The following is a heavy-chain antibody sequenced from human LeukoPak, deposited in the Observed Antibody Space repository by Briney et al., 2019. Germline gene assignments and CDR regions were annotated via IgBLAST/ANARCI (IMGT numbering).Heavy chain of an antibody. Sequence: PGGSLRLSCAASGFTFSSFAMAWVRQAPGHGLEWISSISGPGDIVHYAGSVQGRFTISRDNSDNILHLQMNSLRAEDTARYYCVKERFNTGHHYAIENWGQGALVTVSS. CDR1: GFTFSSFA. V-gene: IGHV3-23*01. CDR2: ISGPGDIV. D-gene: IGHD3-22*01. CDR3: VKERFNTGHHYAIEN. J-gene: IGHJ4*02.